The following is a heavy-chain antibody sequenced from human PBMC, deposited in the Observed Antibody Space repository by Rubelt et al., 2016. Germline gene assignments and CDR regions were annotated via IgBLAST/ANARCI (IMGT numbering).Heavy chain of an antibody. CDR2: INAGNGNT. CDR3: ARSRYSSSPTAGWFDP. J-gene: IGHJ5*02. D-gene: IGHD6-13*01. Sequence: GQRLEWMGWINAGNGNTKYSQKFQGRVTITRDTSASTAYMELSSLRSEDTAVYYCARSRYSSSPTAGWFDPWGQGTLVTVSS. V-gene: IGHV1-3*01.